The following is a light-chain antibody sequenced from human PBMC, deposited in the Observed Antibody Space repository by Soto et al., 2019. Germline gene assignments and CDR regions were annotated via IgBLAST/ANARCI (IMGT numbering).Light chain of an antibody. CDR2: GAS. J-gene: IGKJ5*01. CDR3: QQSDSTPPT. V-gene: IGKV1-39*01. Sequence: DIQMTQSPASLSASVGDRVTLTCRASQSIGSYLNWYQHKPGKAPKLLIYGASNLQSGVPSRFSGSGSGTDFTLTISSLQPEDCATYYCQQSDSTPPTFGQGTRLEIK. CDR1: QSIGSY.